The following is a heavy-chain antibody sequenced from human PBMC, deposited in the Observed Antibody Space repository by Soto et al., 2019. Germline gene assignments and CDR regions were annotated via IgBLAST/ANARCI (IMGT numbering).Heavy chain of an antibody. CDR1: GGSFSGYY. CDR3: ARGPGRSPDYYGSGSYVYYYGMDV. CDR2: INHSGST. J-gene: IGHJ6*02. V-gene: IGHV4-34*01. Sequence: SETLSLTCAVYGGSFSGYYWSWIRQPPGKGLEWIGEINHSGSTNYNPSLKSRVTISVDTSKNQFSLKLSSVTAADTAVYYCARGPGRSPDYYGSGSYVYYYGMDVWGQGTTVT. D-gene: IGHD3-10*01.